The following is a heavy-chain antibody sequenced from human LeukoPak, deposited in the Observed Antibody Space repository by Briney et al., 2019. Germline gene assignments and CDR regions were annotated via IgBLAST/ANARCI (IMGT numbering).Heavy chain of an antibody. CDR1: GYSFTTYW. J-gene: IGHJ4*02. CDR3: ARHSLWAFDY. D-gene: IGHD7-27*01. CDR2: IHPGNSDT. Sequence: GESLKISCKGSGYSFTTYWIGWVRQMPGRGLEYMAIIHPGNSDTRYSPSFQGQVTISADKSISTAFLQWSSLKASDTAIYYCARHSLWAFDYWDQGALVTVSS. V-gene: IGHV5-51*01.